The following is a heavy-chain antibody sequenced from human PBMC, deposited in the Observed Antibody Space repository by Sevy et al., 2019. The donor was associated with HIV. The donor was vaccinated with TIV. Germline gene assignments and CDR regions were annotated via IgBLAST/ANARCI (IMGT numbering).Heavy chain of an antibody. J-gene: IGHJ6*02. CDR2: ISTRSNTI. Sequence: GGSLRLSCAASGFSFGSYSMNWVRQAPGQGLEWVSYISTRSNTIYYADSVKGRFTISRDNAKNSLYLQMNSLSAEDTAVYYCPTCYYGSGTPTYHYYGMDVWGQGTTVTVSS. V-gene: IGHV3-48*01. D-gene: IGHD3-10*01. CDR1: GFSFGSYS. CDR3: PTCYYGSGTPTYHYYGMDV.